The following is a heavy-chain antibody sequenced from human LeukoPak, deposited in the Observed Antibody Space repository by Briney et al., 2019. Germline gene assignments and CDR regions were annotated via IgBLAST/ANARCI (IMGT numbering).Heavy chain of an antibody. D-gene: IGHD2-2*01. CDR1: GYTFTGYY. CDR2: INPNSGGT. CDR3: ARVSTSCCYEIDY. V-gene: IGHV1-2*02. Sequence: GASVKVSCKAPGYTFTGYYMHWVRQAPGQGLEWMGWINPNSGGTNYAQKFQGRVTMTRDTSISSAYMELSRLRSDDTAVYYCARVSTSCCYEIDYWGQGTLVTVSS. J-gene: IGHJ4*02.